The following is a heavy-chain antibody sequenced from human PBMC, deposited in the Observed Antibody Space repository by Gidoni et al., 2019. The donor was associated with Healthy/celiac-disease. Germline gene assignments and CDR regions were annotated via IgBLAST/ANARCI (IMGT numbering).Heavy chain of an antibody. CDR1: GFPFSSYS. CDR2: ISSSSSYI. Sequence: EVQLVESGGGLVKPGGSLRLSCAASGFPFSSYSMNWVRQAPGKGLEWVSSISSSSSYIYYADSVKGRFTISRDNAKNSLYLQMNSLRAEDTAVYYCASNGPYGDYFGGMDVWGKGTTVTVSS. J-gene: IGHJ6*04. V-gene: IGHV3-21*01. D-gene: IGHD4-17*01. CDR3: ASNGPYGDYFGGMDV.